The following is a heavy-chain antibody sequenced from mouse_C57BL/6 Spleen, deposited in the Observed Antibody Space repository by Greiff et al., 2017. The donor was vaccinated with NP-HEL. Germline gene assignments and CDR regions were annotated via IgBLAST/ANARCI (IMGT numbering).Heavy chain of an antibody. D-gene: IGHD1-1*01. CDR1: GFTFSSYG. CDR2: ISSGGSYT. V-gene: IGHV5-6*01. CDR3: ARHDYYGSRGGDYFDY. Sequence: EVNVVESGGDLVKPGGSLKLSCAASGFTFSSYGMSWVRQTPDKRLEWVATISSGGSYTYYPDSVKGRFTISRDNAKNTLYLQMSSLKSEDTAMYYCARHDYYGSRGGDYFDYWGQGTTLTVSS. J-gene: IGHJ2*01.